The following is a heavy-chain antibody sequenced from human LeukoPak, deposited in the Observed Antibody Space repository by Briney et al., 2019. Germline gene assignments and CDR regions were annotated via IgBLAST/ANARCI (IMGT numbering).Heavy chain of an antibody. J-gene: IGHJ6*02. CDR1: GFTFSSYD. CDR2: IGTAGDT. D-gene: IGHD4-11*01. V-gene: IGHV3-13*01. Sequence: GGSLRLSCAASGFTFSSYDMHWVRQATGKGLEWVSAIGTAGDTYYPGSVKGRFTISRENAKNSLYLQMNSLRAGDTAVYYCARGSVKLGIQDYYYGMDVWGQGTTVTVSS. CDR3: ARGSVKLGIQDYYYGMDV.